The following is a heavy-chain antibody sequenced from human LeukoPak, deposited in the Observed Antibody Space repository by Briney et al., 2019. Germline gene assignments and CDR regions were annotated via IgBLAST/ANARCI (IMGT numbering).Heavy chain of an antibody. CDR2: ISYDGSNK. J-gene: IGHJ4*02. D-gene: IGHD5-12*01. V-gene: IGHV3-30*03. CDR3: ARKTDIVATIDY. CDR1: GFTFSSYG. Sequence: PGRSLRLSCAASGFTFSSYGMHWVRQAPGKGLEWVAVISYDGSNKYYADSVKGRFTTSRDNSKNTLYLQMNSLRAEDTAVYYCARKTDIVATIDYWGQGTLVTVSS.